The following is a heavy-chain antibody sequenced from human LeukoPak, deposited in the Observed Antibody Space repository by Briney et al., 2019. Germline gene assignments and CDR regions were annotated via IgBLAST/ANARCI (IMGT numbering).Heavy chain of an antibody. V-gene: IGHV4-34*01. CDR1: GGSFSGYY. CDR3: ARGFYYHDSSGYLLDY. D-gene: IGHD3-22*01. Sequence: PSETLSLTCAVYGGSFSGYYWSWIRQPPGKGLEWIGEINHSGSTNYNPSLKSRVTISVDTSKNQFSLKLSSVTAADTAVYYCARGFYYHDSSGYLLDYWGQGTLVTVSS. J-gene: IGHJ4*02. CDR2: INHSGST.